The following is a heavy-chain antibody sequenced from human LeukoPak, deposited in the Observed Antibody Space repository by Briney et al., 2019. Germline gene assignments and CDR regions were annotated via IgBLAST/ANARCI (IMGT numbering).Heavy chain of an antibody. CDR2: INHSGST. D-gene: IGHD2-15*01. J-gene: IGHJ4*02. CDR3: ARGRFLRAGGSSAPTRAYYFDY. Sequence: PSETLSLTCAVYGGSFSGYYWSWIRQHPGKGLEWIGEINHSGSTNYNPSLKSRVTISVDTSKNQFSLKLSSVTAADTAVYYCARGRFLRAGGSSAPTRAYYFDYWGQGTLVTVSS. CDR1: GGSFSGYY. V-gene: IGHV4-34*01.